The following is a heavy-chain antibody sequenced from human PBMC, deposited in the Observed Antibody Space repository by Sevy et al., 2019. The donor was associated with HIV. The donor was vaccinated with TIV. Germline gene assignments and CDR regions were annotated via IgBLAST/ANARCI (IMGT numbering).Heavy chain of an antibody. J-gene: IGHJ4*02. CDR3: ATTKDYYESSGYPFDY. V-gene: IGHV1-24*01. Sequence: ASVKVSCKVSGYTLTEFSMHWVRQAPGKGLEWMATFDPEDDETFYAQKFQGRVTMAEDTFTDTVEMELRSLRSEDTTVYYCATTKDYYESSGYPFDYWGQGTLVTVSS. CDR2: FDPEDDET. CDR1: GYTLTEFS. D-gene: IGHD3-22*01.